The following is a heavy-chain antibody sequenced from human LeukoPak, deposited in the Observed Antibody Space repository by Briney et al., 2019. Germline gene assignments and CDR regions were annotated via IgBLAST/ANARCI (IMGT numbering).Heavy chain of an antibody. CDR2: MNPNSGNT. V-gene: IGHV1-8*01. Sequence: ASVKVSCKASGYTFTSYDINWVRQATGQGLECMGWMNPNSGNTGFAQKFQGRVTMTRNTSISTAYMELSSLRSEDTAVYYCARGPTQVVVLGYYYMDVWGKGTTVTVSS. J-gene: IGHJ6*03. CDR1: GYTFTSYD. CDR3: ARGPTQVVVLGYYYMDV. D-gene: IGHD2-2*01.